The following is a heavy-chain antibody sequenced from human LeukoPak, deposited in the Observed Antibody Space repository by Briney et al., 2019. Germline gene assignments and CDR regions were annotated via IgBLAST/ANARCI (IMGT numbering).Heavy chain of an antibody. CDR2: IYPGDSDT. Sequence: GASLKISCKGSGYSFTSYWIGWVRQMPGKGLEWMGIIYPGDSDTRYSPSFQGQVTISADKSISTAYLQWSSLKASDTAMYYCARQQGGIAAAGTCFDYWGQGTLVTVSS. CDR3: ARQQGGIAAAGTCFDY. CDR1: GYSFTSYW. J-gene: IGHJ4*02. V-gene: IGHV5-51*01. D-gene: IGHD6-13*01.